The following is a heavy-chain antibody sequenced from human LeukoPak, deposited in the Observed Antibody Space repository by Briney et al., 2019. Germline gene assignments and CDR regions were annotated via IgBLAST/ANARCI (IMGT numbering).Heavy chain of an antibody. J-gene: IGHJ4*02. V-gene: IGHV3-23*01. CDR3: AKHHCSSTSCYRVFDF. CDR2: LSGSGSAT. Sequence: GGSLRLSCAASGFTFSDYAMSWVRQAPGKGLEWVSILSGSGSATYYADSVKGRFTISRDNSENTLFLQMNNLGAEDTAVYYCAKHHCSSTSCYRVFDFWGQGTLVTVSS. CDR1: GFTFSDYA. D-gene: IGHD2-2*02.